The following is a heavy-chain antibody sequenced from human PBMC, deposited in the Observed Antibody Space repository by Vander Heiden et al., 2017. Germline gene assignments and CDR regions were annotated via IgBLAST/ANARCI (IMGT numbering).Heavy chain of an antibody. Sequence: QVQLVQSGAEVKKPGSSAKVSCKASGGTFSSYAISWVRQAPGQGLEWMGGFIPILGIANYAQKFQGRVTITADKATRTAYMELRRIRSEDTAVYYCASDRGPVNWFDPWGQGTMVTVSS. CDR1: GGTFSSYA. J-gene: IGHJ5*02. CDR3: ASDRGPVNWFDP. CDR2: FIPILGIA. D-gene: IGHD6-19*01. V-gene: IGHV1-69*10.